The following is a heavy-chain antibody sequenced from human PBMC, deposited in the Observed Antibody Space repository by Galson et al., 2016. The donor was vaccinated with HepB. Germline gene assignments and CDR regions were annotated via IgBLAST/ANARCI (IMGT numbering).Heavy chain of an antibody. J-gene: IGHJ4*02. CDR2: ISGSGGST. CDR3: AKGMATIGHYFDY. V-gene: IGHV3-23*01. CDR1: GFTFSTYA. D-gene: IGHD5-24*01. Sequence: SLRLSCAASGFTFSTYAMSWVRQAPGKGLEWLSGISGSGGSTYYTDSVKGRFTISRDNSKSTLYLQMNNLRAEDTAVYYCAKGMATIGHYFDYWGQGTLVTVSS.